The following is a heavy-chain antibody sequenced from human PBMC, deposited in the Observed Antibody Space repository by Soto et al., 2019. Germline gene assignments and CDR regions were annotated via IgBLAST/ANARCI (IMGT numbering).Heavy chain of an antibody. CDR3: ARASGIGVGTTSY. D-gene: IGHD3-22*01. CDR2: INPNSGGT. CDR1: GYTFTGYY. Sequence: ASVKVSCKASGYTFTGYYMHWVRQAPGQGLEWMGWINPNSGGTNYAQKFQGRVTMTRDTSVSTAYMELSRLRSDDTAVYYCARASGIGVGTTSYWGQGTLVTVSS. V-gene: IGHV1-2*02. J-gene: IGHJ4*02.